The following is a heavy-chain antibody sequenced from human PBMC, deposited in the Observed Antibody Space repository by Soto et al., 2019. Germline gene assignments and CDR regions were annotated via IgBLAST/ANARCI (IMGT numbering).Heavy chain of an antibody. CDR3: AMVDNCGTPTPQDV. J-gene: IGHJ6*02. CDR2: ISPYSGNT. CDR1: GYIFVNYG. D-gene: IGHD5-12*01. Sequence: QVQLVQSGDEVKKPGASVKVSCKASGYIFVNYGIAWVRQAPGQGLEWMGWISPYSGNTHYAGRVQGRLTMTTDTSTSTAYMDLRSLTSDDTAVYYCAMVDNCGTPTPQDVWGQGTTVTVSS. V-gene: IGHV1-18*01.